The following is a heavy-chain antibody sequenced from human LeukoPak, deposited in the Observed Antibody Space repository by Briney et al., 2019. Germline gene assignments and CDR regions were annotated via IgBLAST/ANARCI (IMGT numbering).Heavy chain of an antibody. CDR2: IYYSGSV. V-gene: IGHV4-30-4*01. CDR1: GGSISSGDYY. D-gene: IGHD6-19*01. CDR3: ASFGSSGWYLGAFDI. J-gene: IGHJ3*02. Sequence: ASQTLSLTCSVSGGSISSGDYYWSWIRQSPEKGLEWIGFIYYSGSVFYNPSLKSRLAISVDSSVNQFSLTLTSVTAADTAVYYCASFGSSGWYLGAFDIWGQGTMVTVSS.